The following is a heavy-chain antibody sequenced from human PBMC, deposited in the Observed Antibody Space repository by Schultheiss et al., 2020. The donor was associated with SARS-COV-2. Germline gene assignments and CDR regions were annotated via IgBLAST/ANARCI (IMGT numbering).Heavy chain of an antibody. J-gene: IGHJ4*02. V-gene: IGHV3-15*01. Sequence: GESLKISCAASGFTFSNFWMHWVRQVPGKGLEWVGLSKSKTDGGTTDYAAPVKGRFTISRDDSKNTLYLQMNSLKTEDTAVYYCTTDLEVVPGIAARPVDYWGQGTLVTVSS. D-gene: IGHD6-6*01. CDR3: TTDLEVVPGIAARPVDY. CDR1: GFTFSNFW. CDR2: SKSKTDGGTT.